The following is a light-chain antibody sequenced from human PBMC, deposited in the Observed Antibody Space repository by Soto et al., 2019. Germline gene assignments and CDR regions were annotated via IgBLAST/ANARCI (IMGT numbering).Light chain of an antibody. CDR3: AAWDDSLEGV. CDR2: SNN. CDR1: NSNIGSNT. Sequence: QSVLTQPPSASGTPGQRVTISCSGSNSNIGSNTVNWYQQLPGTAPKLLIYSNNQRPSGVPDRFSGSKSGTSASLAISGLQSEDEADYYCAAWDDSLEGVFGTGTKVTVL. J-gene: IGLJ1*01. V-gene: IGLV1-44*01.